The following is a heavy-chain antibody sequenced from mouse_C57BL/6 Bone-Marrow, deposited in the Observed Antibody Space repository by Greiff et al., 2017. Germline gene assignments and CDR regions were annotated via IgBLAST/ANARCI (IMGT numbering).Heavy chain of an antibody. J-gene: IGHJ3*01. CDR1: GYTFTSYW. V-gene: IGHV1-69*01. CDR3: AREVGGGFAY. CDR2: IDPSDSYT. Sequence: QVQLKQPGAELVMPGASVKLSCKASGYTFTSYWMHWVKQRPGQGLEWIGEIDPSDSYTNYNQKFKGKSTLTVDKSSSTAYMQLSSLTSEDSAVXYCAREVGGGFAYWGQGTLVTVSA. D-gene: IGHD1-1*02.